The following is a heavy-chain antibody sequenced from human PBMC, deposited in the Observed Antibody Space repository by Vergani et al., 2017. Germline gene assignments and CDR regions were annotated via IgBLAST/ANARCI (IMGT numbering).Heavy chain of an antibody. V-gene: IGHV3-33*01. CDR1: GFTFSSYG. CDR2: IWYDGSNK. CDR3: AREMERLATYDYYLAV. J-gene: IGHJ6*03. D-gene: IGHD6-25*01. Sequence: QVQLVESGGGVVQPGRSLRLSCAASGFTFSSYGMHWVRQAPGKGLEWVAVIWYDGSNKYYADSVKGRFTISRDNSKNTLYLQMNSLRAEDTVVYYCAREMERLATYDYYLAVWA.